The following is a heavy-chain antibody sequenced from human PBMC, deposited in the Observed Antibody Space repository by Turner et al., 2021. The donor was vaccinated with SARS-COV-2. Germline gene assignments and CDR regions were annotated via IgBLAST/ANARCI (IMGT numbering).Heavy chain of an antibody. CDR1: GFTFTSHA. CDR2: VSYDGSTK. D-gene: IGHD1-26*01. V-gene: IGHV3-30-3*01. J-gene: IGHJ1*01. CDR3: VRDRSIMGSTLFDN. Sequence: VQLVESGGGLVKPGGSLRLSCAAYGFTFTSHAMHWVRQAPGKGLEWVAVVSYDGSTKYYADSVKGRFTISRDNSKDTVSLQINSLRLEDTAVFYCVRDRSIMGSTLFDNWGQGSLVTVSS.